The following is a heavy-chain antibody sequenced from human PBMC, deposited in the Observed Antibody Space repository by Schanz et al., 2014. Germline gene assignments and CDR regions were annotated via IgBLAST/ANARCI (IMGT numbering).Heavy chain of an antibody. D-gene: IGHD5-12*01. CDR3: ARDPNSVNEIDY. CDR2: IYYDGGLR. J-gene: IGHJ4*02. Sequence: VQLLESGGGSVQPGGSLRLSCAASGFTFSSNAMCWVRQAPGKGLEWVAVIYYDGGLRFFADSVRGRVTISRDNSNNMVYLQMNSLRIEDTAVYYCARDPNSVNEIDYWGQGTLVTVSS. CDR1: GFTFSSNA. V-gene: IGHV3-33*08.